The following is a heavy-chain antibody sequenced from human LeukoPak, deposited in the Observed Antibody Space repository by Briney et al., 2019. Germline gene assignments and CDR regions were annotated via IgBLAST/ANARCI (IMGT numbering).Heavy chain of an antibody. V-gene: IGHV4-34*01. CDR1: GGSFSGYY. D-gene: IGHD3-3*01. Sequence: PSETLSLTCAVYGGSFSGYYWSWIRQPPGKGLEWIGEINHSGSTNYNPSLKSRVTISVDTSKNQSSLKLSSVTAADTAVYYCARGLRAVRDFWSGYLCSWFDPWGQGTLVTVSS. CDR3: ARGLRAVRDFWSGYLCSWFDP. CDR2: INHSGST. J-gene: IGHJ5*02.